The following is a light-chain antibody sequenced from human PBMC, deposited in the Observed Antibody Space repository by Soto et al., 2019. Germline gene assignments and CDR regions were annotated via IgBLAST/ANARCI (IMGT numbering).Light chain of an antibody. V-gene: IGLV2-14*01. CDR2: DVS. J-gene: IGLJ1*01. CDR1: SSDVGGYNY. Sequence: QSALTQPASVSGSPGQSITISCTGTSSDVGGYNYVSWYQQHAGKAPKLMIYDVSNRPSGVSNRFSGSKSGNTASLTISGLQAEDEADYYCSSYTSSSIPDVFGTGTKLTVL. CDR3: SSYTSSSIPDV.